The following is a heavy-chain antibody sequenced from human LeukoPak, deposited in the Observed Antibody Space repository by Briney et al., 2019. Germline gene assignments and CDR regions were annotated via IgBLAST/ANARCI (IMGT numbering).Heavy chain of an antibody. Sequence: GGSLRLSCAGSGFTFSGAWLSWVRQAPGKGLEWVGRIQGGGTTDYAAPVKGRFTISRDDSKATLYLQMNSLKTEDTAIYYCTTVTHFYLGGQGILVTVSS. CDR2: IQGGGTT. J-gene: IGHJ4*02. D-gene: IGHD2/OR15-2a*01. V-gene: IGHV3-15*01. CDR3: TTVTHFYL. CDR1: GFTFSGAW.